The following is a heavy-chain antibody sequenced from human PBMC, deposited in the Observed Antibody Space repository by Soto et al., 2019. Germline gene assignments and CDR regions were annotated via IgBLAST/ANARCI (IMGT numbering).Heavy chain of an antibody. V-gene: IGHV3-33*01. J-gene: IGHJ5*02. CDR2: IWYDGSNK. CDR3: ARDKMHSGLVFWFDP. CDR1: GFTFSSYG. D-gene: IGHD3-10*01. Sequence: QVQLVESGGGVVQPGRSLRLSCAASGFTFSSYGMHWVRQAPGKGLEWVAVIWYDGSNKYYADSVKGRFTISRDNSKNTLYLQMNSLRAEDTAVYYCARDKMHSGLVFWFDPWGQGTLVTVSS.